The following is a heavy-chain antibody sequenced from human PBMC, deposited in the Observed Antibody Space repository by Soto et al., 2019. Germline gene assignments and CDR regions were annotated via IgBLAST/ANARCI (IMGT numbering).Heavy chain of an antibody. CDR1: GFSLSTSGMS. V-gene: IGHV2-5*02. J-gene: IGHJ4*02. CDR3: VHVRNYPFTALES. D-gene: IGHD3-16*02. Sequence: QLTLKESAPSLVKPTQTLTLTCIFSGFSLSTSGMSVGWVRQPPRKALEWLALIYWVDNRHHNPSPPNRLTITQDTSNMRVALSMTNADPLDTATYCCVHVRNYPFTALESWALGTLVTAAS. CDR2: IYWVDNR.